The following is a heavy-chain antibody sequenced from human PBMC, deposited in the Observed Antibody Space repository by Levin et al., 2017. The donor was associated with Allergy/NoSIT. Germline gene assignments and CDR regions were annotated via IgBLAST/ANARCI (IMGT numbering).Heavy chain of an antibody. CDR2: INEDGSEK. V-gene: IGHV3-7*01. Sequence: PSETLSLTCAASGFSFRIYWMTWVRQAPGKGLEWVASINEDGSEKYYVDSVKGRFTISRDNADNSVYLQMISLRAEDPAVYYCANGRSPDYWGQGTPVTVSS. D-gene: IGHD2-8*01. J-gene: IGHJ4*02. CDR3: ANGRSPDY. CDR1: GFSFRIYW.